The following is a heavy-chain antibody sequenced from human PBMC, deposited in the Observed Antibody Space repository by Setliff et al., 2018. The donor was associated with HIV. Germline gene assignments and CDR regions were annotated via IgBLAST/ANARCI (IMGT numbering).Heavy chain of an antibody. CDR1: GYVFTTYY. Sequence: ASVKVSYKASGYVFTTYYIHWVRQTPGQGLEWMGIINPSGGATTSARKLQGRVTMTKDKSTTTVHMELSSLKSEDTAVYYCARGGRLDGTSGFYYPLQFWGQGTRVTVSS. J-gene: IGHJ4*02. D-gene: IGHD3-22*01. CDR3: ARGGRLDGTSGFYYPLQF. V-gene: IGHV1-46*04. CDR2: INPSGGAT.